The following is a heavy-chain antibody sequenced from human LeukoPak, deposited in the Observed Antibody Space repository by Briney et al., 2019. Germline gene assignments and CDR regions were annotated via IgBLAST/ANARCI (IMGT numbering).Heavy chain of an antibody. D-gene: IGHD3-22*01. V-gene: IGHV3-23*01. CDR1: GFKFSTYA. CDR2: ISAGASI. Sequence: PGGSLRLSCAASGFKFSTYAMSWVRQAPGKGLGWVSVISAGASIYYADSVKGRFTISRDNSKNTLYLQMDSLSAEDTAVYYCAKDYDSSGYYWGYHYMDVWGKGTTVTVSS. CDR3: AKDYDSSGYYWGYHYMDV. J-gene: IGHJ6*03.